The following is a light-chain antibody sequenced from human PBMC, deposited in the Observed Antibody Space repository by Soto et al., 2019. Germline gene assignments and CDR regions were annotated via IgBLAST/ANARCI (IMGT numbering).Light chain of an antibody. CDR2: AAS. Sequence: DIQLTQSPSFLSASVGDRVTITCRASQGISSYLAWYQQKPGKAPKLPIYAASTLQSRVPSRFSGSGSGTEFTLTISSLQPEDFATYYCQQLNSYTFTFGHGTKVDSK. CDR1: QGISSY. CDR3: QQLNSYTFT. J-gene: IGKJ3*01. V-gene: IGKV1-9*01.